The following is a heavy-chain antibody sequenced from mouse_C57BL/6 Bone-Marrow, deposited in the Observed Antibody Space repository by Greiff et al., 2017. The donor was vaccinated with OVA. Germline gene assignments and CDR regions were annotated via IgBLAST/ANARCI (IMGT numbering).Heavy chain of an antibody. D-gene: IGHD1-1*01. CDR3: ARGRTYYGSSYVGY. CDR2: IHPNSGST. CDR1: GYTFTSYW. Sequence: QVQLQQPGAELVKPGASVKLSCKASGYTFTSYWMHWVKQRPGQGLAWIGMIHPNSGSTNYNEKFKSKATLTVDQSSSTAYMQLSSLTSEDSAVYYCARGRTYYGSSYVGYWGQGTTLTVSS. V-gene: IGHV1-64*01. J-gene: IGHJ2*01.